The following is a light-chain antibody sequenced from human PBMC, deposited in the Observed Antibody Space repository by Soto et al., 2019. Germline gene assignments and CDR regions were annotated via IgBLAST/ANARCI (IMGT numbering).Light chain of an antibody. Sequence: SYELTQPPSVSVAPGQPARITCGGDSIGDKSVHWYQQKPGQAPVMVVYDDYDRPSGIPERFSGSNYGNTATLTISGVEAGDEADYYCQVWDSSADRVAVFGGGTKLTVL. CDR2: DDY. J-gene: IGLJ2*01. CDR1: SIGDKS. CDR3: QVWDSSADRVAV. V-gene: IGLV3-21*02.